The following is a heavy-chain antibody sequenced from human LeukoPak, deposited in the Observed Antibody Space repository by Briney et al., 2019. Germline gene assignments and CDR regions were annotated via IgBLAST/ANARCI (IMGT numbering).Heavy chain of an antibody. Sequence: GGSLRLSCTASGFTLDDYGVAWVRQAPGKGLEWVGFIRSKTYREATEYAASVIGRFTLSRDDSKRIAYLQMNSLKTEDTAMYYCARPLVDRMATIDWYFDLWGRGTLVTVSS. D-gene: IGHD5-12*01. J-gene: IGHJ2*01. V-gene: IGHV3-49*04. CDR1: GFTLDDYG. CDR3: ARPLVDRMATIDWYFDL. CDR2: IRSKTYREAT.